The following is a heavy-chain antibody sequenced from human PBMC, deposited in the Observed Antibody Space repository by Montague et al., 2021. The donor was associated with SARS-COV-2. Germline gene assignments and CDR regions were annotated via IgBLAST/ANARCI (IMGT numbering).Heavy chain of an antibody. CDR2: NYYTGKT. Sequence: SETLSLTCTFTSGSSIYNIDYSSRISHPPTTGLDWLVSNYYTGKTSYNRSPNARRTRSVVTSNNHFTLKLSSVTAAETAVYYCARLKRYFDSSGSPSAFDF. J-gene: IGHJ3*01. CDR1: SGSSIYNIDY. D-gene: IGHD3-22*01. CDR3: ARLKRYFDSSGSPSAFDF. V-gene: IGHV4-39*02.